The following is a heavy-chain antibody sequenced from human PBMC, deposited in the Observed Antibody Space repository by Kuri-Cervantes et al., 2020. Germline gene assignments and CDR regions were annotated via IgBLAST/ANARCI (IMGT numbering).Heavy chain of an antibody. CDR2: IVVGSGNT. J-gene: IGHJ4*02. D-gene: IGHD2-15*01. CDR3: AVVRCSGGTCYGGAGH. CDR1: GFTFITSA. V-gene: IGHV1-58*01. Sequence: SVKVSCKASGFTFITSAVQWVRQARGQRLEWIGWIVVGSGNTYNAQKFQERVTFTRDMSTSTAYMELSSLRSEDTAIYYCAVVRCSGGTCYGGAGHWGQGTLVTVSS.